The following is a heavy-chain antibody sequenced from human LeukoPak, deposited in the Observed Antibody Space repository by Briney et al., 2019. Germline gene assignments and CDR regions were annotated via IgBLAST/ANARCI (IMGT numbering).Heavy chain of an antibody. CDR2: ISSSSSYI. J-gene: IGHJ4*02. CDR1: GFTFSSYS. V-gene: IGHV3-21*01. D-gene: IGHD3-9*01. Sequence: PGGSLRLSCAASGFTFSSYSMNWVRQAPGKGLEWVSSISSSSSYIYYADSVKGRFTISRDNAKNSLYLQMNSLRAEDAAVYYCTTNKRILVGYFFFEQWSQGTPVTVSS. CDR3: TTNKRILVGYFFFEQ.